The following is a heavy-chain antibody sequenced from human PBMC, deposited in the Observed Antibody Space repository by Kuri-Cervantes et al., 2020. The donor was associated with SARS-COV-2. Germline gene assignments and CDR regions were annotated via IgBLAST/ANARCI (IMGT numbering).Heavy chain of an antibody. Sequence: SETLSLTCTVSGGSISSYYWSWIRQPPGKGLEWIGYIYYSGSTNYNPSLKSRVTISVDTSKNQFSLKLSSVTAADTAAYYCARLEGLYDFWSGYQYYFDYWGQGTLVTVSS. CDR1: GGSISSYY. J-gene: IGHJ4*02. CDR2: IYYSGST. CDR3: ARLEGLYDFWSGYQYYFDY. D-gene: IGHD3-3*01. V-gene: IGHV4-59*01.